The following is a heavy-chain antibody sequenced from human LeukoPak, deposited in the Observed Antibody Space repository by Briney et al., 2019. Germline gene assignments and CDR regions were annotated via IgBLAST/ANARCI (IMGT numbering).Heavy chain of an antibody. Sequence: AASVKVSYKASGYTFTSYDINWVRQATGQGLEWMGWMNPNSGNTGYAQKFQGRVTMTRNTSISTAYMELSSLRSEDTAVYYCARTYYYGSGSYYPVGFDPWGQGTLVTVSS. V-gene: IGHV1-8*01. CDR1: GYTFTSYD. CDR2: MNPNSGNT. CDR3: ARTYYYGSGSYYPVGFDP. J-gene: IGHJ5*02. D-gene: IGHD3-10*01.